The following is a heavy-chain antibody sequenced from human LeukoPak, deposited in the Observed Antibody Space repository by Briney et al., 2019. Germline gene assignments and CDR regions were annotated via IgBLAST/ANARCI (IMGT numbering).Heavy chain of an antibody. CDR2: MNPNTGNA. CDR3: ARVGYSNSYDY. CDR1: GYTFTNFD. Sequence: VASVKVSCTASGYTFTNFDINWVRQATGQGLEWMGWMNPNTGNADSAQKFQGRVTITWDTSISTAYMELTSLRSEDTAVYYCARVGYSNSYDYWGQGTLDTVSS. D-gene: IGHD4-11*01. J-gene: IGHJ4*02. V-gene: IGHV1-8*03.